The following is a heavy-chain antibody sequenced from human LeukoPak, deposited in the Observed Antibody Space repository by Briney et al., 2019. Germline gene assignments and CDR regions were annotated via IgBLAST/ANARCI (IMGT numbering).Heavy chain of an antibody. D-gene: IGHD6-6*01. CDR3: ARDPVDSSSSGYYYYYMDV. Sequence: ASVKVSCKASGYTFTGYYMHWVRQAPGQGLEWMGWINPNSGGTNYAQKFQGRVTMTRDTSISTAYMELSRLRSDDTAVYYCARDPVDSSSSGYYYYYMDVWGKGTTVTVSS. V-gene: IGHV1-2*02. CDR1: GYTFTGYY. J-gene: IGHJ6*03. CDR2: INPNSGGT.